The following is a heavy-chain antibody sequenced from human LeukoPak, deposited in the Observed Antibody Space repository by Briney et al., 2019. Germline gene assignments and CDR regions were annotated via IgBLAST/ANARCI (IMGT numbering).Heavy chain of an antibody. Sequence: SSETLSLTCTVSGGSISSSSYYWGWIRQPPGKGLEWIGSIYYSGSTYYNPSLKSRVTISVDTSKNQFSLKLSSVTAADTAVYYCARAHYDFWSGPPAYWGQGTLVTVSS. CDR3: ARAHYDFWSGPPAY. D-gene: IGHD3-3*01. CDR2: IYYSGST. V-gene: IGHV4-39*07. CDR1: GGSISSSSYY. J-gene: IGHJ4*02.